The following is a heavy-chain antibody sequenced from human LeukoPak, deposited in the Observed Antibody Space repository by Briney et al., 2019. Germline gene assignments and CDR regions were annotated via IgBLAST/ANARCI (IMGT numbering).Heavy chain of an antibody. V-gene: IGHV1-2*02. J-gene: IGHJ6*03. CDR3: ARRVGNYYYYYYMDV. CDR2: INPNSGGT. Sequence: ASVKVSCKASGYTFTGYYMHWVRQAPGQGLEWMGWINPNSGGTNYAQKFQGRVTMTRDTSISTAYMELSRLRSDDTAVYYCARRVGNYYYYYYMDVWGKGTTVTVSS. D-gene: IGHD3-10*01. CDR1: GYTFTGYY.